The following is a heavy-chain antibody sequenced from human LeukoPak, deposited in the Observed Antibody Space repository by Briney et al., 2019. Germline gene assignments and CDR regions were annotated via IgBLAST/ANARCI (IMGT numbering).Heavy chain of an antibody. V-gene: IGHV4-39*07. CDR2: IYHSGST. CDR3: ARRFGRLHPDY. Sequence: SETLSLTCTVSGGSISSSSYYWGWIRQPPGKGLEWIGEIYHSGSTNYNPSLKSRVTISVDKSKNQFSLKLSSVTAADTAVYYCARRFGRLHPDYRGQGTLVTVSS. D-gene: IGHD5-18*01. CDR1: GGSISSSSYY. J-gene: IGHJ4*02.